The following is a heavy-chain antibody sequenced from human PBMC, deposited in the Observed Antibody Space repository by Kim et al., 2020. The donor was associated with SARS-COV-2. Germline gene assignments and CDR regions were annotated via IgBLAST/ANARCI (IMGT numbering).Heavy chain of an antibody. CDR1: GDTFSSYA. D-gene: IGHD3-3*01. Sequence: SVKVSCKASGDTFSSYAISWVRQAPGQGLEWMGGIIPIFGTANYAQKFQGRVTITADESTSTAYMELSSLRSEDTAVYYCARDSPAAGPNYDFWTYYGMDVWGQGTTVTVSS. J-gene: IGHJ6*02. CDR2: IIPIFGTA. CDR3: ARDSPAAGPNYDFWTYYGMDV. V-gene: IGHV1-69*13.